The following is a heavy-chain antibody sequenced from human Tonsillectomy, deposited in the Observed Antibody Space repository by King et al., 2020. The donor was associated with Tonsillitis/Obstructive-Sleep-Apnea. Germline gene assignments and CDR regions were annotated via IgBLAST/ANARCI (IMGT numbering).Heavy chain of an antibody. CDR1: GGSISSGGYY. Sequence: QLQESGPGLVKPSQTLSLTCTVSGGSISSGGYYWSWIRQHPGKGLEWIGYIYYSGSTYYNPSLNGRVTISVDTSKNQFSLTLSSVTAADTAVYYCARVGKGYCSGGSCPKTYMDVWGKGTTVTVSS. CDR3: ARVGKGYCSGGSCPKTYMDV. CDR2: IYYSGST. J-gene: IGHJ6*03. D-gene: IGHD2-15*01. V-gene: IGHV4-31*03.